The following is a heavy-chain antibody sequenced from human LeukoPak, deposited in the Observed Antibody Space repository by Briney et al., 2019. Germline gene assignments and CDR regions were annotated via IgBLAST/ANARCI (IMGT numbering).Heavy chain of an antibody. J-gene: IGHJ1*01. CDR2: INHSGST. CDR1: GFTFSSYA. V-gene: IGHV4-34*08. Sequence: GSLRLSCAASGFTFSSYAMSWVRQPPGKGLEWIGEINHSGSTNYNPSLKSRVTISVDTSKNQFSLKLSSVTAADTAVYYCAYGGNSAEYFQHWGQGTLVTVSS. CDR3: AYGGNSAEYFQH. D-gene: IGHD4-23*01.